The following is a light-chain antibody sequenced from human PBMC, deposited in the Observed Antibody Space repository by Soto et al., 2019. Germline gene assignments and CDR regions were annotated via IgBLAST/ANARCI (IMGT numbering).Light chain of an antibody. Sequence: QSALTQPRSVSGSPGQSVTISCTGTSSDVGGYNYVSWYQQHPGRAPKVMIYDVSERPSGVPDRFSGSKSGNTASLTISGLQAEDEADYYCCSYAGSYTYVFGTGTKVNVL. CDR1: SSDVGGYNY. CDR2: DVS. CDR3: CSYAGSYTYV. J-gene: IGLJ1*01. V-gene: IGLV2-11*01.